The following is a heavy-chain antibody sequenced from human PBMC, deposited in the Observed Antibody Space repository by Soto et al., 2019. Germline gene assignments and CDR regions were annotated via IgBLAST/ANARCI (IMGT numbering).Heavy chain of an antibody. CDR3: ARMSYFYDKWYFDL. V-gene: IGHV4-30-4*01. CDR2: VYYSGTT. CDR1: GASINNNDYY. Sequence: PSETLSLTCTVSGASINNNDYYWSWIRQTPGKGLEWIGYVYYSGTTDYIPSLKSRLSMSIDKSQNQFTLKLNSVTAADTATYYCARMSYFYDKWYFDLWGRGTLVTVSS. D-gene: IGHD3-22*01. J-gene: IGHJ2*01.